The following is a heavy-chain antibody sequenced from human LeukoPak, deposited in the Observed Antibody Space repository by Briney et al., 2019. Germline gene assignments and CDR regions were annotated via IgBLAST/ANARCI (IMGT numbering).Heavy chain of an antibody. J-gene: IGHJ4*02. CDR3: ARVFWGYDFWSGYYMGSYFDY. V-gene: IGHV4-34*01. CDR1: GGSFSGYY. Sequence: PSETLSLTCAVYGGSFSGYYWSWIRQPPGKGLEWIGEINHSGSTNYNPSLKSRVTISLDTSKNQFSLKMGSVTARDPAGFYCARVFWGYDFWSGYYMGSYFDYWGQGTLVTVSS. D-gene: IGHD3-3*01. CDR2: INHSGST.